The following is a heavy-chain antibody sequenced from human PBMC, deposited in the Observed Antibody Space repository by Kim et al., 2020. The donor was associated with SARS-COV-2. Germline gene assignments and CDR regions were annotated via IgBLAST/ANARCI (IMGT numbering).Heavy chain of an antibody. V-gene: IGHV3-23*01. CDR2: ISGSGGST. J-gene: IGHJ6*02. CDR3: AKGDYGSGSYYNEYYYYYGMDV. Sequence: GGSLRLSCAASGFTFSSYAMSWVRQAPGKGLEWVSAISGSGGSTYYADSVKGRFTISRDNSKNTLYLQMNSLRAEDTAVYYCAKGDYGSGSYYNEYYYYYGMDVWGQGTTVTVSS. D-gene: IGHD3-10*01. CDR1: GFTFSSYA.